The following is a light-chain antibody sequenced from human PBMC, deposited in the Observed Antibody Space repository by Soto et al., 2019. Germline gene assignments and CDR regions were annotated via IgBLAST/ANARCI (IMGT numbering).Light chain of an antibody. V-gene: IGKV3-20*01. CDR2: DAS. Sequence: EIVLTQSPATLSLSPGERATLSCWASQSISSYLAWYQQKPGQAPRLLIYDASNRATGIPARFSGSGSGTDFTLTVTRLEPEDFAVYYCQQYGSSPITFGQGTRLEIK. CDR3: QQYGSSPIT. J-gene: IGKJ5*01. CDR1: QSISSY.